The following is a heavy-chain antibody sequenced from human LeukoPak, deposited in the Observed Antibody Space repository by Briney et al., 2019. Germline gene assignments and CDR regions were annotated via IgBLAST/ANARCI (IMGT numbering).Heavy chain of an antibody. CDR3: ARGSSDCSSTSCYALYYYYGMDV. CDR1: GGTFSSYA. D-gene: IGHD2-2*01. Sequence: GASVKVSCKASGGTFSSYAISWVRQAPGHGLEWMGGIIPIFGTANYAQKFQGRVTITADESTSAAYMELSSLRSEDTAVYYCARGSSDCSSTSCYALYYYYGMDVWGQGTTVTVSS. J-gene: IGHJ6*02. V-gene: IGHV1-69*01. CDR2: IIPIFGTA.